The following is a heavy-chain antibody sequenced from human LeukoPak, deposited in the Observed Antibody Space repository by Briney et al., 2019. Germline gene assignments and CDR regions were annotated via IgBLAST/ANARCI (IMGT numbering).Heavy chain of an antibody. J-gene: IGHJ4*02. D-gene: IGHD3-22*01. CDR3: ARSAMIVVAPFDY. CDR1: GGTFSSYA. CDR2: IIPIFGTA. V-gene: IGHV1-69*05. Sequence: SVKVSCKASGGTFSSYAISWVRQAPGQGLEWMGRIIPIFGTANYAQKFQGRVTMTRDTSISTAYMELSRLRSDDTAVYYCARSAMIVVAPFDYWGQGTLVTVSS.